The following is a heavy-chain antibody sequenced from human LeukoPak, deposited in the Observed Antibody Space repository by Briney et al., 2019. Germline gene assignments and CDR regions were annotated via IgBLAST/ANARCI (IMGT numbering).Heavy chain of an antibody. V-gene: IGHV2-5*02. CDR3: AHASPGNYGLDY. J-gene: IGHJ4*02. CDR1: GFALSTNAVG. D-gene: IGHD3-10*01. Sequence: ESGPTLLNPTHTLTLTCSFSGFALSTNAVGVCWICQPSGTALARLALIHGDDGKRYSLSLKSRLTITKDTSKNQVVLTMTDMDPVDTATYYCAHASPGNYGLDYWGQGTLVTVSS. CDR2: IHGDDGK.